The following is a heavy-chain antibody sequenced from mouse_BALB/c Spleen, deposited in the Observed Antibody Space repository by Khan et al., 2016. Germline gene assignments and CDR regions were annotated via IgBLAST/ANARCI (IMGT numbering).Heavy chain of an antibody. CDR2: INTYTGEP. V-gene: IGHV9-3-1*01. D-gene: IGHD4-1*01. Sequence: QFQLVQSGPELKKPGETVKISCKASGYTFTNYGMNWVKQAPGKGLKWMGWINTYTGEPTYADDFKGRFAFSLEASASKAYLQINNLQHEDTATYFCAKLTGTDAYWGQGTLVTVSA. J-gene: IGHJ3*01. CDR1: GYTFTNYG. CDR3: AKLTGTDAY.